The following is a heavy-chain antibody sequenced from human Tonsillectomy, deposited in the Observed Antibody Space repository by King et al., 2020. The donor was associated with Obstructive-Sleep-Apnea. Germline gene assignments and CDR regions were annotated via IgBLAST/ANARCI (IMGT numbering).Heavy chain of an antibody. Sequence: LQLQESGPGLVKPSETLSLTCTVSGGSISSSSYYWGWIRQPPGKGLEWIGSIYYSGSTYYNPSLKSRVTISVDTSKNQFSLKLSSVTAADTAVYYCARAGKTYYDILTGYYPKAGYDYWGQGTLVTVSS. CDR1: GGSISSSSYY. J-gene: IGHJ4*02. CDR3: ARAGKTYYDILTGYYPKAGYDY. V-gene: IGHV4-39*07. D-gene: IGHD3-9*01. CDR2: IYYSGST.